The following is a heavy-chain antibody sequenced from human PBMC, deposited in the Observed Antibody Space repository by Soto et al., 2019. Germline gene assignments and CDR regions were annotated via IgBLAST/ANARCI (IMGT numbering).Heavy chain of an antibody. CDR3: ARVIAAAGTRMNAFDI. V-gene: IGHV1-69*02. CDR1: GGTFSSYT. CDR2: IIPILGIA. J-gene: IGHJ3*02. Sequence: QVQLVQSGAEVKKPGSSVKVSCKASGGTFSSYTISWVRQAPGQGLEWMGRIIPILGIANYAQKFQGRVTITADKSTSTAYMELSSLRSEDTAVYYCARVIAAAGTRMNAFDIWGQGTMVTVSS. D-gene: IGHD6-13*01.